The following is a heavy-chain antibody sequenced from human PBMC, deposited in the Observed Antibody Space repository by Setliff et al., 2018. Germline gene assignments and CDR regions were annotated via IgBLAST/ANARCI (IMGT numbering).Heavy chain of an antibody. CDR2: VSASGST. D-gene: IGHD3-3*01. Sequence: SETLSLTCTVSGGSISSHYWNWIRQPAGKGLEWIGRVSASGSTTYNPSLKSRVTMSVDTSKNQFSLKLNSVTAADTAVYYCRYWSGYYNNDYWGQGTLVTVSS. CDR3: RYWSGYYNNDY. J-gene: IGHJ4*02. V-gene: IGHV4-4*07. CDR1: GGSISSHY.